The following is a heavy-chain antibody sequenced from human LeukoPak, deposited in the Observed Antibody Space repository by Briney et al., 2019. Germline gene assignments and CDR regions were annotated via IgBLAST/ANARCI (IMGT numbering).Heavy chain of an antibody. V-gene: IGHV4-59*01. J-gene: IGHJ4*02. CDR1: GGSISSYY. Sequence: ASETLSLTCTVSGGSISSYYWSWIRQPPGKGLEWIGYIYYSGSTNYNPSLKSRVTISVDTSKNQFSLKLSSATAADTAVYYCARGRADYDILTGYYIHPYFDYWGQGTLVTVSS. CDR2: IYYSGST. D-gene: IGHD3-9*01. CDR3: ARGRADYDILTGYYIHPYFDY.